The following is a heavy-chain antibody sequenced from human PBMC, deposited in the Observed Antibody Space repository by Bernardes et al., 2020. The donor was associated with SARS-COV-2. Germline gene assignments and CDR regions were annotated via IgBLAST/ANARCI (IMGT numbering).Heavy chain of an antibody. D-gene: IGHD6-13*01. J-gene: IGHJ4*02. V-gene: IGHV3-30-3*01. CDR1: GFSSFP. Sequence: GGSLRLSCTASGFSSFPMHWVRQAPGQGLEWVAAIAYDGSNEYYADSVKGRFSISRDNSKNTLYLQMNSLRAEDTAVYYCARDSQPYSSNWYWGKFDYWGQGTLVTVSS. CDR3: ARDSQPYSSNWYWGKFDY. CDR2: IAYDGSNE.